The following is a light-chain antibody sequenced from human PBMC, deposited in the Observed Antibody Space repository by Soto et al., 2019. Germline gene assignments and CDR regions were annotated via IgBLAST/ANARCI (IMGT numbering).Light chain of an antibody. J-gene: IGLJ1*01. Sequence: QSALTQPPSASGSPGQSVTISCTGTGSDIGGYNFVSWYQQHPGKVPKLIIYEVNKRPSGVPDRFSGSKSGNTASLTVSGLQADDEAAYYCSSYAGTNNRYVFGTGTKVTVL. V-gene: IGLV2-8*01. CDR1: GSDIGGYNF. CDR3: SSYAGTNNRYV. CDR2: EVN.